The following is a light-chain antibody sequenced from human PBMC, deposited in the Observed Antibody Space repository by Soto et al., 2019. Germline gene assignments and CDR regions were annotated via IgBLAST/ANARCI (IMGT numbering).Light chain of an antibody. CDR1: QSLLHSSGYNY. CDR3: MQALQTSYT. Sequence: DIVMTQSPLSLPVTPGEPASISCRSSQSLLHSSGYNYLDWYVQKPGQSPQLLIYLGSDRAPGVPDRFSGSGSGTDFTLKISRVEAEYVGVYYCMQALQTSYTFGQGTKLEIK. CDR2: LGS. J-gene: IGKJ2*01. V-gene: IGKV2-28*01.